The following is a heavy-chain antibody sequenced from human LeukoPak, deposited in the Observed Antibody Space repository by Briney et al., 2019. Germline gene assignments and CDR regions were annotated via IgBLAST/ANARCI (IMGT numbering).Heavy chain of an antibody. CDR2: ISWNSGSI. D-gene: IGHD3-10*01. Sequence: PGGSLRLSCAASGFTFDDYAMNWVRQAPGKGLEWVSGISWNSGSIYYADSVKGRFTISRDNAKNSLYLQMNSLRAEDTALYYCHIGELPDCSNHDAFDIWGQGTMVTVSS. CDR1: GFTFDDYA. CDR3: HIGELPDCSNHDAFDI. V-gene: IGHV3-9*01. J-gene: IGHJ3*02.